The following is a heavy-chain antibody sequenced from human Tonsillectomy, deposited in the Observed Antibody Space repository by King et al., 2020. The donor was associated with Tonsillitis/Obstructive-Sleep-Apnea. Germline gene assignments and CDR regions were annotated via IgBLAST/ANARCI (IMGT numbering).Heavy chain of an antibody. CDR1: GFTFSSYG. CDR2: ISGSGSST. V-gene: IGHV3-23*04. Sequence: VQLVESGGGLVQPGGSLRLSCAASGFTFSSYGMSWVRQAPGKGLEWVSSISGSGSSTYYADSTKGRFTISRDNSKNVLFLQVDSLRAEDTAVYYCARDHKVGPWASTFDYWGQGTLVTVSS. CDR3: ARDHKVGPWASTFDY. J-gene: IGHJ4*02. D-gene: IGHD1-26*01.